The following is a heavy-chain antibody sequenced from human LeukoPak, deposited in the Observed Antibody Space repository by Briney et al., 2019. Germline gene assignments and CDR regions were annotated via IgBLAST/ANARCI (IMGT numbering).Heavy chain of an antibody. CDR2: LYFGGST. CDR3: ARMGTYFSYFGMDV. CDR1: GDSISSNNFY. D-gene: IGHD1-1*01. Sequence: PSETLSLTCSVSGDSISSNNFYWGWIRRPPGKGLEWIGSLYFGGSTYYNPSLKSRATVSVDTYKNQFSLNLTSVTAADAAVYYCARMGTYFSYFGMDVWGPGTTVTVSS. V-gene: IGHV4-39*01. J-gene: IGHJ6*02.